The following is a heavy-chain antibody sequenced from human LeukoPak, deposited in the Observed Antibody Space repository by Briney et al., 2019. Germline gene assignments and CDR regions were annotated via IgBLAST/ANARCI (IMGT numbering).Heavy chain of an antibody. D-gene: IGHD4-17*01. V-gene: IGHV3-23*01. J-gene: IGHJ4*02. CDR2: ISISGGTT. CDR1: AFAFSNHA. Sequence: GGSLRLSCIASAFAFSNHAMSWVCQAPGKGLEWVSSISISGGTTYYADSVKGRFTISRENTKSTLYLQMNNLRADDTAVYYCANEIRPNDYWGQGTLVTVSS. CDR3: ANEIRPNDY.